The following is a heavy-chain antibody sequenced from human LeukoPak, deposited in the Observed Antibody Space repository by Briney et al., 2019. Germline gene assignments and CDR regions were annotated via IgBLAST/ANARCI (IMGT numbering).Heavy chain of an antibody. V-gene: IGHV4-4*07. D-gene: IGHD3-22*01. CDR3: ARHRGYYDSPNWFDP. Sequence: AETLSLTCTVSGGSISSYYWSWIRQPAGKGLEWIGRIYTSGSTNYNPSLKSRVTMSVDTSKNQFSLKLSSVTAADTAVYYCARHRGYYDSPNWFDPWGQGTLVTVSS. J-gene: IGHJ5*02. CDR2: IYTSGST. CDR1: GGSISSYY.